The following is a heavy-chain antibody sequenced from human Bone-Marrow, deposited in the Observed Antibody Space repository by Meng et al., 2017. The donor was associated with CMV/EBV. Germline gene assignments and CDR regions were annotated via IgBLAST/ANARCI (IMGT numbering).Heavy chain of an antibody. J-gene: IGHJ4*02. CDR2: MFGDGRR. D-gene: IGHD1-14*01. CDR1: GYPVSASL. Sequence: GGSLRLSCAASGYPVSASLMMWVRQAPGKGLEWVSMMFGDGRRFYADSVKGRFTVSGDDYKNTLDLQMNSLRAEDTAVYYCNSNHAAYWGQGTLVTVSS. CDR3: NSNHAAY. V-gene: IGHV3-53*01.